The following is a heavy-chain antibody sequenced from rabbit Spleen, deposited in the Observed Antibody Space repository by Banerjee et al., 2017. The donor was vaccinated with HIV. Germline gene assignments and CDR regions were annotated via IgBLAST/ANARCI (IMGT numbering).Heavy chain of an antibody. V-gene: IGHV1S45*01. CDR2: IGSGATGNT. Sequence: QEQLEESGGDLVKPEGSLTLTCTASGFSFSTSHYMCWVRQAPGKGLEWIGCIGSGATGNTYFATWAKGRFTISKTSSTTVTLQMTRLTAADTATYFCARDTSTSFSSYGMDLWGPGTLVTVS. J-gene: IGHJ6*01. D-gene: IGHD1-1*01. CDR3: ARDTSTSFSSYGMDL. CDR1: GFSFSTSHY.